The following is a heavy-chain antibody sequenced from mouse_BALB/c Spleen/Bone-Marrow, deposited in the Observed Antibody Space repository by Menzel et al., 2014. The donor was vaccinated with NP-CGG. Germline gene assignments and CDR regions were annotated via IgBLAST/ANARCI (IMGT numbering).Heavy chain of an antibody. D-gene: IGHD1-1*02. V-gene: IGHV1-62-2*01. Sequence: VQVVESGAGLVKPGASVKLSCKASGYTFTEYIIHWVKRRPGQGLEWIGWFYPGSGSIKYNERFKDKATLTADKSSSTVYMELSRLTSEDSAVYFCARHEGGGYFDYWGQGTTLTVSS. CDR3: ARHEGGGYFDY. CDR2: FYPGSGSI. CDR1: GYTFTEYI. J-gene: IGHJ2*01.